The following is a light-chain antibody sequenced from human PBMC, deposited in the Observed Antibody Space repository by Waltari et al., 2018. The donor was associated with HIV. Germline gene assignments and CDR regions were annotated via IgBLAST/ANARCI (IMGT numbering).Light chain of an antibody. CDR3: SSFRSGSTLVV. CDR1: SSDVGGYNY. J-gene: IGLJ2*01. V-gene: IGLV2-14*01. CDR2: EVS. Sequence: QSALTQPASVSGSPGQSITISCTGTSSDVGGYNYVPWYQQYPGKAPQLMIYEVSYRPSGVSNRFSGSKSGNTASLTISGLQAEDEAEYYCSSFRSGSTLVVFGGGTKLTVL.